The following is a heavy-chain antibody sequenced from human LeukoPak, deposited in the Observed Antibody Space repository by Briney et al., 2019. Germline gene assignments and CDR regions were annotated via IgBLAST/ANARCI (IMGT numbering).Heavy chain of an antibody. Sequence: GGSLRLSCAASGFTVSSNYMSWVRQAPGKGLEGVSVIYSGGSTYYADSVKGRFTISRDNSKNTLYLQMNSLRAEDTAVYYCARDRIDFWSGYYTDYYYGMDVWGQGTTVTVSS. D-gene: IGHD3-3*01. J-gene: IGHJ6*02. V-gene: IGHV3-66*01. CDR1: GFTVSSNY. CDR2: IYSGGST. CDR3: ARDRIDFWSGYYTDYYYGMDV.